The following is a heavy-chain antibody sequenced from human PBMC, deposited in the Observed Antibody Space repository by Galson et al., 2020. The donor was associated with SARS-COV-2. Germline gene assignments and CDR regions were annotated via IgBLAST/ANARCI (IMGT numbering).Heavy chain of an antibody. CDR3: ARGPVGYYQGSGTRAPYCDY. V-gene: IGHV4-34*01. J-gene: IGHJ4*02. CDR1: GGSFSGYY. Sequence: SETLSLTCAVYGGSFSGYYWSWIRQLPGKGLEWIGEINHSGSTNYNPSLKSRVTISVDTSKNQFSLKVTSVTAADTAVYYCARGPVGYYQGSGTRAPYCDYWGQGILVTVSS. CDR2: INHSGST. D-gene: IGHD3-10*01.